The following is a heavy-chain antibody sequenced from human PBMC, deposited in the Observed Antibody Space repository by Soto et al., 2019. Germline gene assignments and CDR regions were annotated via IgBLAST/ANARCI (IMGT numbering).Heavy chain of an antibody. CDR2: ISSSSSYI. D-gene: IGHD3-16*02. CDR3: ARDRSMDDYVWGSNRYDDY. Sequence: EVQLVESGGGLVKPGGSLRLSCAASGFTFSSYSMNWVRQAPGKGLEWVSSISSSSSYIYYADSVKGRFTISRDNAKNSLYLQMNSLRAEDTAVYYCARDRSMDDYVWGSNRYDDYWGQGTLVTVSS. J-gene: IGHJ4*02. V-gene: IGHV3-21*01. CDR1: GFTFSSYS.